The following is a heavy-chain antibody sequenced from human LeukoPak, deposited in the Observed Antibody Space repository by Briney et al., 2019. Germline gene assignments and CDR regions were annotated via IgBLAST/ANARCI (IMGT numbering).Heavy chain of an antibody. J-gene: IGHJ4*02. D-gene: IGHD3-10*01. CDR3: ARGSAQIDH. Sequence: GGSLRLSCAASGFTFSSYWMNWARQAPGKGLEWVASINHNGNVNYYVDSVKGRFTISRDNAKNSLHLQMNSLRVEDTAVYYCARGSAQIDHWGQGILVTVSS. V-gene: IGHV3-7*03. CDR2: INHNGNVN. CDR1: GFTFSSYW.